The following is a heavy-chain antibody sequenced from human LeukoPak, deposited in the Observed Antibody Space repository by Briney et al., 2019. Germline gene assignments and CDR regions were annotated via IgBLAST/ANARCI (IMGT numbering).Heavy chain of an antibody. CDR3: ARVYYDFWSGYLGY. CDR1: GGSISSYY. J-gene: IGHJ4*02. CDR2: IYYSGST. V-gene: IGHV4-59*01. Sequence: PSETLSLTCTVSGGSISSYYWSWIRQPPGKGLEWIGYIYYSGSTNYNPSLKSRVTIPVDTSKNQFSLELSSVTAADTAVYYCARVYYDFWSGYLGYWGQGSLVTVSS. D-gene: IGHD3-3*01.